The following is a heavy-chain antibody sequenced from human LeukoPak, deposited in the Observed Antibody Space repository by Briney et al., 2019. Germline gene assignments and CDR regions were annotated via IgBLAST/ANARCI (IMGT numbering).Heavy chain of an antibody. V-gene: IGHV3-11*01. J-gene: IGHJ4*02. CDR3: AKESTRVWYYGSGSYYPFDY. Sequence: GGSLRLSCAASGFTFTDFYMAWIRQAPGKGLEWVSYISSSGTATYYADSVKGRFTISRDNSKNTLYLQMNSLRAEDTAVYYCAKESTRVWYYGSGSYYPFDYWGQGTLVTVSS. CDR1: GFTFTDFY. CDR2: ISSSGTAT. D-gene: IGHD3-10*01.